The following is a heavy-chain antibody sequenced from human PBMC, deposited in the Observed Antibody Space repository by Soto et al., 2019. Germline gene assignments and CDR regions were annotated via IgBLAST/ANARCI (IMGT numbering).Heavy chain of an antibody. CDR1: GFTFSSYA. V-gene: IGHV3-23*05. CDR3: AKGTAPWCSGVSCYTFDR. Sequence: EVQLLESGGDLVQPGGSLRLSCVASGFTFSSYAMTWVRQAPGRGLECVSVITTSGDDAHYISSVKGRFTNSRDNSKNTLFLQMGSLRVEDTAGYYCAKGTAPWCSGVSCYTFDRWCQGTLVTVSS. D-gene: IGHD2-15*01. CDR2: ITTSGDDA. J-gene: IGHJ4*02.